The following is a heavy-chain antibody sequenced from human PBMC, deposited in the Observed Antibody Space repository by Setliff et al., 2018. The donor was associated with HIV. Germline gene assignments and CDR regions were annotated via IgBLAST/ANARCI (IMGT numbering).Heavy chain of an antibody. Sequence: SETLSLTCTVSGYSISSGYYWGWIRQPPGKGLEWIGSIYHSGSTYYNPSLKSRVTISVDTSKNKFSLKLSSVTAADTAVYYCARDDSSGWHFYYYYGMDVWGQGTTVTVSS. CDR2: IYHSGST. D-gene: IGHD6-19*01. J-gene: IGHJ6*02. CDR3: ARDDSSGWHFYYYYGMDV. V-gene: IGHV4-38-2*02. CDR1: GYSISSGYY.